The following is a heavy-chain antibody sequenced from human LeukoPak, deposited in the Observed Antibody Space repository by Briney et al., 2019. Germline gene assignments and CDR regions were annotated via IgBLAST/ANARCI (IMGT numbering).Heavy chain of an antibody. J-gene: IGHJ4*02. Sequence: AASVKVSCKASGYTFTGYYMHWVRQAPGQGLEWMGWINPNSGGTNYAQKFQGRVTMTRDTSISTAYMELSRLRSDDKAVYYCARGGIAVGPFLDYWGQGTLVTVSS. CDR3: ARGGIAVGPFLDY. CDR2: INPNSGGT. D-gene: IGHD6-19*01. CDR1: GYTFTGYY. V-gene: IGHV1-2*02.